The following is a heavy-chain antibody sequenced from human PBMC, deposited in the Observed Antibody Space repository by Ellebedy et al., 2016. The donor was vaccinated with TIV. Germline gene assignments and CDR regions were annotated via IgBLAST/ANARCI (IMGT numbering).Heavy chain of an antibody. V-gene: IGHV4-59*08. CDR2: THYSGRT. D-gene: IGHD4-23*01. Sequence: MPSETLSLTCTVSGGSISSYYWSWIRQPPGKRLEWIGYTHYSGRTKYNSPLKSRVTVSLDTSNNQFSLKLSSVTAADTAVYYCARGVDFGGYIETIWNFDLWGRGTLVVVSS. CDR1: GGSISSYY. CDR3: ARGVDFGGYIETIWNFDL. J-gene: IGHJ2*01.